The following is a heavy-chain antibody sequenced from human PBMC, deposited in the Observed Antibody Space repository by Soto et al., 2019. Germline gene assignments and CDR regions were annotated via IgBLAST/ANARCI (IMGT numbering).Heavy chain of an antibody. CDR2: IGGSSGTT. J-gene: IGHJ4*02. D-gene: IGHD1-7*01. CDR3: AKFKGFNWNYVFDY. V-gene: IGHV3-23*01. Sequence: GGSLRLSCEVSGLTFSNFAMSWVRQAPGKGLEWASAIGGSSGTTFYTDSVKGRFTISKDYAKNMLYLQMNSLRAEDTAVYYCAKFKGFNWNYVFDYWGQGVPVTVSS. CDR1: GLTFSNFA.